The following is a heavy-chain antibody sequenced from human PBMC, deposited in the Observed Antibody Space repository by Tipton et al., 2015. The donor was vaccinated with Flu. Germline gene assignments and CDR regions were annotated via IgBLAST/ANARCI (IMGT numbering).Heavy chain of an antibody. V-gene: IGHV4-61*02. D-gene: IGHD3-10*02. J-gene: IGHJ4*02. CDR2: IYKTGSA. CDR3: ARHTGDSVRGVIDY. Sequence: TLSLTCSVSGDSIGSRYYWGWIRQPAGKGLEWLGRIYKTGSANYNPSLKSRVTISVDTSRNQFSLKLSSVTAADTAVYYCARHTGDSVRGVIDYWGQGTLVTVSS. CDR1: GDSIGSRYY.